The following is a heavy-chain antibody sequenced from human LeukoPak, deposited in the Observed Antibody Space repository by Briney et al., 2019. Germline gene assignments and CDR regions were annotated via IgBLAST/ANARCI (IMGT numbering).Heavy chain of an antibody. CDR3: ARDPAWGACDI. D-gene: IGHD3-16*01. J-gene: IGHJ3*02. Sequence: GGSLRLSCAASGFTVNNNYMTWVRQAPGKGLEWVAEINQDGSKQYYVDSVKGRFTISRDNAWNSLYLQMSSLRADDTAVYYCARDPAWGACDIWGQGKTVTVSS. CDR1: GFTVNNNY. CDR2: INQDGSKQ. V-gene: IGHV3-7*03.